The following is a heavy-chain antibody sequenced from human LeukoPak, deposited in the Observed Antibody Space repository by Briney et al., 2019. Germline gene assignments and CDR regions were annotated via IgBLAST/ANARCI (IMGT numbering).Heavy chain of an antibody. J-gene: IGHJ4*02. V-gene: IGHV4-39*07. CDR2: IYYSGST. CDR3: ASPTPQYSSGWYEYYFDY. D-gene: IGHD6-19*01. CDR1: GGSISSSSYY. Sequence: SETLSLTRTVSGGSISSSSYYWGWIRQPPGKGLEWIGSIYYSGSTYYNPSLKSRVTISVDTSKNQFSLKLSSATAADTAVYYCASPTPQYSSGWYEYYFDYWGQGTLVTVSS.